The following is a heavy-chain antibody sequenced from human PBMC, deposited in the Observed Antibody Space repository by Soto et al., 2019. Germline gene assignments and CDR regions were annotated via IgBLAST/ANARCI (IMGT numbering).Heavy chain of an antibody. J-gene: IGHJ4*02. Sequence: QITLKESGPTLVKPTQTLTLTCTFSGFSLSTSGVGVGWIRQPPGKALEWLALIYWDDDKRYSPSLKSRLTITKDTSKNQVVLTMTNMDPVDTATYYCARADVDWLLSLIYFDYWGQGTLVTVSS. CDR3: ARADVDWLLSLIYFDY. V-gene: IGHV2-5*02. CDR2: IYWDDDK. CDR1: GFSLSTSGVG. D-gene: IGHD3-9*01.